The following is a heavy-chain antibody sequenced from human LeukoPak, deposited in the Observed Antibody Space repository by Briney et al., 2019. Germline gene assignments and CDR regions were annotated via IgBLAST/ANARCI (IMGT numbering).Heavy chain of an antibody. V-gene: IGHV3-23*01. J-gene: IGHJ5*02. CDR1: GFTFSSSG. Sequence: PGGSLRLSCAASGFTFSSSGLHWVRQAPGKGLEWVSHITNSGGNTYYADSVKGRFTISRDNSKNTLYLQMSSLRVEDTAVYYCAKGHSYAPVSWGQGTLVTVSS. CDR2: ITNSGGNT. CDR3: AKGHSYAPVS. D-gene: IGHD5-18*01.